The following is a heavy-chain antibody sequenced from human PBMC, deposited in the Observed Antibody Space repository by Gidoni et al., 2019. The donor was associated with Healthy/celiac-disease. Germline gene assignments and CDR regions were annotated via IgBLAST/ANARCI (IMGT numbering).Heavy chain of an antibody. V-gene: IGHV3-49*05. J-gene: IGHJ3*02. Sequence: EVQLVESGGRLVKPGRSLRLSCTASGFTFGDYAMSWFRQAPGKVLEWVGFIRSKAYGETTEYDASVKGRFTISRDDSKSIAYLQMNSLKNEETAVYYCTTVETDAFDIWDQGTMVTVSS. CDR3: TTVETDAFDI. CDR2: IRSKAYGETT. CDR1: GFTFGDYA.